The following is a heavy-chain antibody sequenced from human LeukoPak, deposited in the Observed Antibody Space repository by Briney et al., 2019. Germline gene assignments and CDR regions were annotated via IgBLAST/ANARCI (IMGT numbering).Heavy chain of an antibody. CDR2: INSDGNST. V-gene: IGHV3-74*01. Sequence: GGSLRLSCAASGLTFSNYAMSWVRQAPGKGPEWVSSINSDGNSTTYADSVKGRFTVSIDKAKKTLYLQMNSVRAEDTAVYYCARNYNGMSNWGQGTQVIVSS. J-gene: IGHJ4*02. CDR3: ARNYNGMSN. CDR1: GLTFSNYA. D-gene: IGHD1-26*01.